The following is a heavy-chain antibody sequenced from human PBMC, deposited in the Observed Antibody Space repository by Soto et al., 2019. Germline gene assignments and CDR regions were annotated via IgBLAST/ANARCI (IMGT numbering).Heavy chain of an antibody. CDR3: ARGSLTIDY. J-gene: IGHJ4*02. CDR1: GGSISNYY. CDR2: IYATGIT. V-gene: IGHV4-4*07. D-gene: IGHD7-27*01. Sequence: LSLTCTVSGGSISNYYWSWIRQPAGKGLEWMGRIYATGITNHNPSLKSRVTMSADTSKNQFSLKLSSVTAADTAVYYCARGSLTIDYWGQGTLVTVSS.